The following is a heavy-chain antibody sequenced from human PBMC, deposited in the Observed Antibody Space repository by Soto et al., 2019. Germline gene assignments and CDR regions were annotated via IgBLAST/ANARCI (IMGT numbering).Heavy chain of an antibody. CDR3: ARDGQDVTIFGVVGYYYMDV. D-gene: IGHD3-3*01. V-gene: IGHV3-66*01. Sequence: GESLKISCAASGFTVSSNYMSWVRQAPGKGLEWVSVIYSGGSTYYADSVKGRFTISRDNSKNTLYLQMNSLRAEDTAVYYCARDGQDVTIFGVVGYYYMDVWGKGTTVTVSS. CDR1: GFTVSSNY. CDR2: IYSGGST. J-gene: IGHJ6*03.